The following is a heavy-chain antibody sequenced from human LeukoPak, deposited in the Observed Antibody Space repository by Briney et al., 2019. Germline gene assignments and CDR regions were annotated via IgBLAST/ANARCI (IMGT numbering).Heavy chain of an antibody. CDR3: ARGGRRSLDY. Sequence: PGGSLRLSCAASGFTFSSYWMHWVRQAPVKGLVWVSRINIDGSSTTYADSVNGRFTTSRDDAESTLYLQMSSLRAEDTAVYYCARGGRRSLDYWGQGTLVTVSS. CDR1: GFTFSSYW. J-gene: IGHJ4*02. D-gene: IGHD3-10*01. V-gene: IGHV3-74*01. CDR2: INIDGSST.